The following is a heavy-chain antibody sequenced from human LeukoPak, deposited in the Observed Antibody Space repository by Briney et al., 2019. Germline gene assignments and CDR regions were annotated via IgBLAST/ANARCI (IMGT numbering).Heavy chain of an antibody. D-gene: IGHD3-10*02. V-gene: IGHV3-7*01. CDR1: GITFSRYW. CDR3: ASGRRLRSDYYGMDV. Sequence: GGSLRLSCEASGITFSRYWMTWVRQAPGKGLEWVANIKQDGGEKYYVDSVKGRFTISRDNAKNSLYLQMNSLRAEDTAVYFCASGRRLRSDYYGMDVWGQGTTVTVSS. J-gene: IGHJ6*02. CDR2: IKQDGGEK.